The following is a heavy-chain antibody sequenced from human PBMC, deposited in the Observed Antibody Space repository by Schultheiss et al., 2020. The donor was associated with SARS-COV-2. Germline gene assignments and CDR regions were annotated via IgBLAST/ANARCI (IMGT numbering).Heavy chain of an antibody. CDR3: ASSGYFHVDY. Sequence: SETLSLTCTVSGGSISSYYWSWIRQPPGKGLEWIGYIYYSGSTNYNPSLKSRVTISVDTSKNQFSLKLSSVTAADTAVYYCASSGYFHVDYWGQGTLVTVSS. D-gene: IGHD3-22*01. J-gene: IGHJ4*02. CDR2: IYYSGST. CDR1: GGSISSYY. V-gene: IGHV4-59*08.